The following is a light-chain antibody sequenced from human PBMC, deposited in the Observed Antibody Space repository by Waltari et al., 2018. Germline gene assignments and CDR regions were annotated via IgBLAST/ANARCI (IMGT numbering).Light chain of an antibody. V-gene: IGLV1-44*01. CDR1: SPNLGNHV. CDR3: ASWDDSLNGHWV. CDR2: RND. Sequence: QSVLTQPPSASGTPGQRVTISCSGTSPNLGNHVVNWSQQVPGTAPKLLIYRNDRRPSGVPDRFSASKSGTSASLAISGLQSEDEAEYYCASWDDSLNGHWVFGGGTKVTVL. J-gene: IGLJ3*02.